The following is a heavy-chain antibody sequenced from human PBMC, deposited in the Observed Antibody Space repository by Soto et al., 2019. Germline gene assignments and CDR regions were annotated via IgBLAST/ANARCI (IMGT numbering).Heavy chain of an antibody. D-gene: IGHD3-22*01. V-gene: IGHV1-69*13. J-gene: IGHJ6*02. Sequence: SLKVSFKDARGTPRTTGFSWVRQATKQGVEWVGGIIPVFGIVKYEQILEGRLTITADESTNTAYMELSRLRYEDRAVYFCASGRGVVVGSRASYGMDVWGQGTKVTVYS. CDR3: ASGRGVVVGSRASYGMDV. CDR1: RGTPRTTG. CDR2: IIPVFGIV.